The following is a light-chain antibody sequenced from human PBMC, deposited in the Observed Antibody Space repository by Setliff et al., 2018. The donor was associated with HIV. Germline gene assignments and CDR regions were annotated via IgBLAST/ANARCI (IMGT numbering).Light chain of an antibody. CDR1: SSDVGSYNF. CDR3: AAWDDSLNGYV. J-gene: IGLJ1*01. CDR2: DVT. V-gene: IGLV2-11*01. Sequence: QSALTQPRSVSGSPGQSVTIPCTGTSSDVGSYNFVTWYQQHPGKVPKLIIYDVTRRPSGVPDRFSGSRSGNTASLTISGLQSEDESDYYCAAWDDSLNGYVFGTGTKVTVL.